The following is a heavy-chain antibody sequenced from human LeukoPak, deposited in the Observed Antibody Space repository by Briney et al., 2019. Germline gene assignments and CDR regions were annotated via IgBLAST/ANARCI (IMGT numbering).Heavy chain of an antibody. CDR2: ISSSSSYI. CDR3: ANTPGIAVAGTPFFDY. J-gene: IGHJ4*02. V-gene: IGHV3-21*04. D-gene: IGHD6-19*01. CDR1: GFTFSSYS. Sequence: GGSLRLSCAASGFTFSSYSMNWVRQAPGKGLEWVSSISSSSSYIYYADSVKGRFTISRDNSKNTLYLQMNSLRAEDTAVYYCANTPGIAVAGTPFFDYWGQGTLVTVSS.